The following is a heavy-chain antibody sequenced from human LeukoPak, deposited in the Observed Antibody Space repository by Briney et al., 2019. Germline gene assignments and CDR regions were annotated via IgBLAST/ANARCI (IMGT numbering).Heavy chain of an antibody. Sequence: GSLRLCCTVSGFTVSSNSWSWVRQAPGKGLEWVSFIYSGGNTHYSDSVKGRFTLSRDNSKNTLYLQMNSLRAEDTAIYYCARRAGEYSHPYDYWGQGTLVTVSS. J-gene: IGHJ4*02. V-gene: IGHV3-53*01. CDR3: ARRAGEYSHPYDY. CDR1: GFTVSSNS. D-gene: IGHD2-15*01. CDR2: IYSGGNT.